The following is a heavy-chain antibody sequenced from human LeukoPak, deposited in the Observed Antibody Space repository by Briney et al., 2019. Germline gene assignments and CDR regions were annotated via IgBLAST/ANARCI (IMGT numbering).Heavy chain of an antibody. J-gene: IGHJ3*02. CDR3: ARGFYSGYDDAFDM. CDR2: IHPYNGDT. Sequence: GASVKVSCKASGYTFSGSGWYLYWLRQAPGQGLECLGWIHPYNGDTAYAQKFQGRVTMTRDTSISTAYMELTRLRSDDTAVYYCARGFYSGYDDAFDMWGQGTIITVSS. CDR1: GYTFSGSGWY. D-gene: IGHD5-12*01. V-gene: IGHV1-2*02.